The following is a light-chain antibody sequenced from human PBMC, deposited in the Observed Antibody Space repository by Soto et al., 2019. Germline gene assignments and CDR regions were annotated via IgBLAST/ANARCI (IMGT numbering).Light chain of an antibody. CDR3: TSSLSNSVVV. J-gene: IGLJ3*02. CDR2: EVS. CDR1: SSEVDDYNY. Sequence: QSVLTQPASVSGSPGQSITISCSGTSSEVDDYNYVSWYQQHPGKAPKLMIYEVSHRLSGVSNRFSGSNSGYTAPLTISGLQDEDEADYYCTSSLSNSVVVFGGGTKLTVL. V-gene: IGLV2-14*01.